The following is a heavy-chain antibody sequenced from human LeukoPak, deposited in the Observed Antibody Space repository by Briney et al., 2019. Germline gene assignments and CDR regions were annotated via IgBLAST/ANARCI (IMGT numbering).Heavy chain of an antibody. CDR3: ARDTSGRDAYTPFDF. V-gene: IGHV3-48*03. CDR2: ISSGGRTI. J-gene: IGHJ4*02. D-gene: IGHD5-24*01. Sequence: GVSLRLSCEPSQYTLYRYEMNWVRRSTGKGGEGVLYISSGGRTIYYADSVKGRFTISRDNAKNSLYLQMNSLSAEDTAVYYCARDTSGRDAYTPFDFWGQGTLVTVSS. CDR1: QYTLYRYE.